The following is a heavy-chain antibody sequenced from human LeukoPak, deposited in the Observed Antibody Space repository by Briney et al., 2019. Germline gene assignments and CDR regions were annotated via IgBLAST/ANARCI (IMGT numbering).Heavy chain of an antibody. CDR2: IYSGGST. CDR3: AKGGWAYSSSWYDYFDY. CDR1: GFTVSSNY. J-gene: IGHJ4*02. Sequence: GGSLRLSCAASGFTVSSNYMSWVRQAPGKGLEWVSVIYSGGSTYYADSVKGRFTISRDNSKNTLYLQMNSLRAEDTALYYCAKGGWAYSSSWYDYFDYWGQGTLVTVSS. D-gene: IGHD6-13*01. V-gene: IGHV3-53*01.